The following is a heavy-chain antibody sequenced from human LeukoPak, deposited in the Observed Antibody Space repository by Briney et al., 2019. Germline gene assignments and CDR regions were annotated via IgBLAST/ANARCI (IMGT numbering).Heavy chain of an antibody. V-gene: IGHV3-64D*09. CDR3: VKVSGGFVLDY. CDR2: ITSDGGST. D-gene: IGHD4-23*01. Sequence: GGSLRLSCSASGYTFRAFGMHWVRQAPGKGLEYVSGITSDGGSTNYADSVKGRFTISSDNSKNTLYLQMRSLRPEDTALYYCVKVSGGFVLDYWGQGTLVTVSS. J-gene: IGHJ4*02. CDR1: GYTFRAFG.